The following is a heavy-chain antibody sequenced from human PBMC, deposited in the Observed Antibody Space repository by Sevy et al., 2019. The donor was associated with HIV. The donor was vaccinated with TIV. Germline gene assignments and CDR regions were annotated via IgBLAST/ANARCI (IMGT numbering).Heavy chain of an antibody. Sequence: GGSLRLSCAASGFTFSSYAMHWVRQAPGKGLEWVAVISYDGSNKYYADSVKGRFTISRDNSKNTLYLQMNSLRAEDTAVYYCARYDYGDYEAYYYYGMDVWGQGTTVTVSS. CDR3: ARYDYGDYEAYYYYGMDV. J-gene: IGHJ6*02. V-gene: IGHV3-30-3*01. CDR2: ISYDGSNK. D-gene: IGHD4-17*01. CDR1: GFTFSSYA.